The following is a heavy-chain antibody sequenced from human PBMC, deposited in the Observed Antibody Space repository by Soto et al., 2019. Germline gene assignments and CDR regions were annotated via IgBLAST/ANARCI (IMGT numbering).Heavy chain of an antibody. Sequence: ASVKVSCKASGYTFTSYGISWVRQAPGQGLEWMGWISAYNGNTNYAQKLQGRVTMTTDTSTSTAYMELSSLRSDDTAVYSSVRSLTTSGGNSVVEYYYYGMDVWGQGTTVTVSS. D-gene: IGHD2-21*02. CDR1: GYTFTSYG. J-gene: IGHJ6*02. CDR3: VRSLTTSGGNSVVEYYYYGMDV. V-gene: IGHV1-18*04. CDR2: ISAYNGNT.